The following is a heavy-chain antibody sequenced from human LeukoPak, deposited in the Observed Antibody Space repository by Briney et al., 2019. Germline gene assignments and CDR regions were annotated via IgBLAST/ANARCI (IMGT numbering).Heavy chain of an antibody. CDR1: GFTFSSYW. V-gene: IGHV3-74*01. D-gene: IGHD5-18*01. CDR2: INSDGSST. Sequence: GGSLRLSCAASGFTFSSYWMHWVRQAPGKGLVWVSRINSDGSSTSYADSVKGRFTISRDNVKNTLYLQMNSLRAEDTAVYYCARGRGYSYGYAPLIDYWGQGTLVTVSS. J-gene: IGHJ4*02. CDR3: ARGRGYSYGYAPLIDY.